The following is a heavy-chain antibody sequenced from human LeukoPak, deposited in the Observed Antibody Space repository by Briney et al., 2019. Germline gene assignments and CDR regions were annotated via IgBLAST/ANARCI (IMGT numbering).Heavy chain of an antibody. V-gene: IGHV1-2*02. J-gene: IGHJ4*02. Sequence: ASVKVSCKTSGYTFTGYYMHWVRQAPGQGLEWMGWINPNSGGTNYAQKFQGRVTMTRDTSISTAYMELSRLRSDDTAVYYCAHCGGDCYPGGYGYWGQGTLVTVSS. CDR1: GYTFTGYY. CDR2: INPNSGGT. D-gene: IGHD2-21*02. CDR3: AHCGGDCYPGGYGY.